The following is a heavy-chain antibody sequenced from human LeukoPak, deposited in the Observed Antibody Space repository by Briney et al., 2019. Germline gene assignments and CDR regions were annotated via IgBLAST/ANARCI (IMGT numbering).Heavy chain of an antibody. Sequence: GGSLRLSCTVSGFTLSNYAMNWVRQAPGKGLEWVSVVIGSSGSTDYADSVKGRFTISRDNSKNTLYLEMNSLRAEDTAIYYCAKGGYDYIEIGYFDYWGQGTLVTVSS. V-gene: IGHV3-23*01. CDR2: VIGSSGST. D-gene: IGHD5-12*01. CDR1: GFTLSNYA. J-gene: IGHJ4*02. CDR3: AKGGYDYIEIGYFDY.